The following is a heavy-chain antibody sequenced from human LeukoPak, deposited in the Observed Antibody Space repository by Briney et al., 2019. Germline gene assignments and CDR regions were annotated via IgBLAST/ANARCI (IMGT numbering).Heavy chain of an antibody. D-gene: IGHD3-10*01. Sequence: PSETLSLTCTVSGYSITTSYHWSWIRQPPGKGLEWIGEINHSGSTNYNPPLKSRVTISVDTSKNQFSLKLSSVTAADTAVYCCARGLVNYGSGSYIDYWGQGTLVTVSS. CDR3: ARGLVNYGSGSYIDY. CDR2: INHSGST. J-gene: IGHJ4*02. CDR1: GYSITTSYH. V-gene: IGHV4-34*01.